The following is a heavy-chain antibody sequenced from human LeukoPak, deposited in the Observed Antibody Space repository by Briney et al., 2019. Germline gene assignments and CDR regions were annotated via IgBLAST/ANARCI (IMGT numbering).Heavy chain of an antibody. D-gene: IGHD1-1*01. CDR1: GFTFSSYA. CDR3: ARDLGTLYGMDV. V-gene: IGHV3-30-3*01. CDR2: ISYDGSNK. J-gene: IGHJ6*02. Sequence: GGSLRLSCAASGFTFSSYAMHWVRQAPGKGLEWVAVISYDGSNKYYADSVKGRFTISRDNSKNTLYLQMNSLRAEDTAVYYCARDLGTLYGMDVWGQGTTVTVSS.